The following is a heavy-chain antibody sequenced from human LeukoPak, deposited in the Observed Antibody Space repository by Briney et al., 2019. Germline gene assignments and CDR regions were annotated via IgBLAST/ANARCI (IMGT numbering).Heavy chain of an antibody. CDR2: IYYSGST. D-gene: IGHD3-3*01. J-gene: IGHJ4*02. V-gene: IGHV4-59*11. CDR1: GGSISSHY. CDR3: ARAPRDDFWSGYTIFDY. Sequence: PSETLSLTCTVSGGSISSHYGSWIRQPPGKGLEWIGYIYYSGSTNYNPSLKSRVTISVDTSKNQFSLKLSSVTAADTAVYYCARAPRDDFWSGYTIFDYWGQGTLVTVSS.